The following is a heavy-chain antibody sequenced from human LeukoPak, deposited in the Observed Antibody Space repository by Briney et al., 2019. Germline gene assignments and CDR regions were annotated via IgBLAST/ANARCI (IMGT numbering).Heavy chain of an antibody. D-gene: IGHD1-26*01. CDR2: LYYSGST. J-gene: IGHJ4*02. CDR1: GGSISSYY. CDR3: ARHTSGNPDY. Sequence: PSETLSLTCTVSGGSISSYYWTWIRQPPGKGLEWIGCLYYSGSTYYNPSLKSRVTISVDTSKNQFSLKLGSVTAADTAVYNCARHTSGNPDYWGQGTLVTVSS. V-gene: IGHV4-59*08.